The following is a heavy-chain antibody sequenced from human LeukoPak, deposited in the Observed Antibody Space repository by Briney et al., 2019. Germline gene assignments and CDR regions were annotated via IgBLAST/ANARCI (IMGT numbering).Heavy chain of an antibody. CDR3: ARSLGELSLYY. CDR2: INHSGST. Sequence: SETLSLTCTVSGGSISSYYWSWIRQPPGKGLEWIGEINHSGSTNYNPSLKSRVTISVDTSKNQFSLKLSSVTAADTAVYYCARSLGELSLYYWGQGTLVTVSS. J-gene: IGHJ4*02. V-gene: IGHV4-34*01. D-gene: IGHD3-16*02. CDR1: GGSISSYY.